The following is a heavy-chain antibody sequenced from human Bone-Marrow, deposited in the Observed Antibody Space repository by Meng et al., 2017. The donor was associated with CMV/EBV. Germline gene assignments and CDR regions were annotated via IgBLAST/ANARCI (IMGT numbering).Heavy chain of an antibody. CDR3: ARIRLEEEVGSY. V-gene: IGHV1-18*01. J-gene: IGHJ4*02. Sequence: ASVKVSCKASGYTFTSYGISWVRQAPGQGLEWMGWISAYNGNTNYAQKLQGRVTMTTDTYTSKAYMELRSLRTDDTAVYYCARIRLEEEVGSYWGQGTLVTVSS. CDR1: GYTFTSYG. D-gene: IGHD1-1*01. CDR2: ISAYNGNT.